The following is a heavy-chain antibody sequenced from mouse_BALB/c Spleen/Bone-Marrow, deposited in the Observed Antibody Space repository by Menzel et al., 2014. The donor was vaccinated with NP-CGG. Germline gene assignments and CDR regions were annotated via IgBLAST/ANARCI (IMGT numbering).Heavy chain of an antibody. J-gene: IGHJ2*01. Sequence: VQLKESGAEIVKPGASVKSSCTTSGFNIEDSYIYWMKQRPEQGLEWIGRIDPANGNTKYDPKFQGKATITVDTSSAXAYLQLSSLTSEDTAVYYCARNYGSSLDYWGQGTTLTVSS. CDR3: ARNYGSSLDY. V-gene: IGHV14-3*02. D-gene: IGHD1-1*01. CDR2: IDPANGNT. CDR1: GFNIEDSY.